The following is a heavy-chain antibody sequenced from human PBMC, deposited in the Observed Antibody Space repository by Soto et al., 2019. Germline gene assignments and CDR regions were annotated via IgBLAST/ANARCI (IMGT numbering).Heavy chain of an antibody. Sequence: QVQLVQSGAEVKKPGASVKVSCKASGYTFTSYDINWVRQATGQGLEWMGWTNPNSGNTGYAQKFQGRVTMTRNTPISTAYMELSSLRSEDTAVYYCARVFRLPYYYYYGMDVWVQGTTVTVSS. D-gene: IGHD2-15*01. CDR2: TNPNSGNT. CDR3: ARVFRLPYYYYYGMDV. CDR1: GYTFTSYD. V-gene: IGHV1-8*01. J-gene: IGHJ6*02.